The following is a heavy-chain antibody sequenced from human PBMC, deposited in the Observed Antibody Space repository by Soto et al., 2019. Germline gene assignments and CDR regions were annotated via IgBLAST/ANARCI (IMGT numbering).Heavy chain of an antibody. CDR3: ARDVRYYYDSSGYPYXFDY. V-gene: IGHV1-18*01. J-gene: IGHJ4*02. CDR2: ISAYNGNT. Sequence: ASVKVSCKASGYTFTSYGISWVRQAPGQGLEWMGWISAYNGNTNYAQKLQGRVTMTTDTSTSTAYMELRSLRSDDTAVYYCARDVRYYYDSSGYPYXFDYWGQGTLVTVSS. D-gene: IGHD3-22*01. CDR1: GYTFTSYG.